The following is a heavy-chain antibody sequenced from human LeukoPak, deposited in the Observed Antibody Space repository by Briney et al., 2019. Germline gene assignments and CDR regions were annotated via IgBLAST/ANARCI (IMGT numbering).Heavy chain of an antibody. D-gene: IGHD5-24*01. CDR1: GGSISSSSYY. CDR2: IYYSGST. V-gene: IGHV4-39*01. J-gene: IGHJ4*02. CDR3: ARGRGYNSFDY. Sequence: PSETLSLTCTVSGGSISSSSYYWGWIRQPPGKGLEWIGSIYYSGSTYYNPSLKSRVTISVDTSKNQFSLKLSSVTAADTAMYYCARGRGYNSFDYWGQGTLVTVSS.